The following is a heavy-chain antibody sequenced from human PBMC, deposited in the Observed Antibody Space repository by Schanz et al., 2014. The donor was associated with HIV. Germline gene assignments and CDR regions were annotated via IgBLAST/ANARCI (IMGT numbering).Heavy chain of an antibody. CDR1: GFTFNNYA. CDR2: VGYGGDNT. CDR3: AKRGPYTGRYEYFQQ. V-gene: IGHV3-23*01. D-gene: IGHD1-26*01. J-gene: IGHJ1*01. Sequence: EVQLLEFGGGLVRPGESLRLSCLASGFTFNNYAMSWVRQAPGKGLEWVSTVGYGGDNTYYADSVEGRFTISRDNSKNTVYLQMNSLRAEDTALYYCAKRGPYTGRYEYFQQWGQGTLVTVSS.